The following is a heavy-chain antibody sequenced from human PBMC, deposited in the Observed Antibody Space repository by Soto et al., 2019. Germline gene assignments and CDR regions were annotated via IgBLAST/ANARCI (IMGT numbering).Heavy chain of an antibody. CDR1: GGSISSYY. CDR2: MYSSGST. CDR3: ARDTGYYDSSGYSRSFDY. D-gene: IGHD3-22*01. J-gene: IGHJ4*02. V-gene: IGHV4-59*01. Sequence: PSETLSLTCTVSGGSISSYYWSWIRQPPGKGLEWIGYMYSSGSTNYNPSLKSRVTISVDTSKNQFSLKLSSVTAADTAVYYCARDTGYYDSSGYSRSFDYWGQGTLVTVSS.